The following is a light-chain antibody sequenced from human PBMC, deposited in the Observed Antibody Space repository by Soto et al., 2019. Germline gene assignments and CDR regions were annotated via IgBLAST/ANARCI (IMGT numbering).Light chain of an antibody. J-gene: IGKJ1*01. CDR1: QYISTY. CDR3: QQSYSTFWT. V-gene: IGKV1-39*01. Sequence: DIQMTQSPSSLSPSVGDSLTITCRASQYISTYLNWYQQKPGKAPKLLIYAASSLQSGVPSRFSGSGSGTDFTLTISSLQPEDFATYYCQQSYSTFWTFGQGTKVHIK. CDR2: AAS.